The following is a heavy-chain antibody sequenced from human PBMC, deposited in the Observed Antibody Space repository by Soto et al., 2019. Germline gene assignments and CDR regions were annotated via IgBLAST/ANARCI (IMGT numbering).Heavy chain of an antibody. V-gene: IGHV3-23*01. CDR3: AKGSGSLGS. CDR1: GFTFSSYA. CDR2: ISGSGAGT. D-gene: IGHD3-10*01. J-gene: IGHJ5*02. Sequence: GGSLRLSCAASGFTFSSYAMSWVRQAPGKGLEWVSSISGSGAGTYYADSVKGRFTISRDNSRNTLYMQMNSLRAEDTAVYYCAKGSGSLGSWGQGTLVTVSS.